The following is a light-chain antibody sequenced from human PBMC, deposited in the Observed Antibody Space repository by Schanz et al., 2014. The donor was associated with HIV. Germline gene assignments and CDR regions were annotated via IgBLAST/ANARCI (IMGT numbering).Light chain of an antibody. Sequence: QSALTQPRSVSGSPGQSVTISCTGTSSDVGAYDYVSWYQQHSGKAPKLMIYDVTKRPSGVPDRFSGSKSGNTASLTISGLQAEDEADYYCCSYAGSGTSVVFGGGTKLTVL. CDR3: CSYAGSGTSVV. J-gene: IGLJ2*01. CDR1: SSDVGAYDY. V-gene: IGLV2-11*01. CDR2: DVT.